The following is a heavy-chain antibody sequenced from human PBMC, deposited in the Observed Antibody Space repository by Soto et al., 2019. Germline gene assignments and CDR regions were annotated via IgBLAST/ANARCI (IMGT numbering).Heavy chain of an antibody. D-gene: IGHD3-22*01. J-gene: IGHJ4*02. V-gene: IGHV4-39*01. CDR1: GCTINSTSYS. CDR3: ARLTLTTIAV. CDR2: IYYSGST. Sequence: QLQLQESGPGLVKPSETLSLTCTVSGCTINSTSYSWGWIRHPPGKGLEWIGSIYYSGSTYYNPSLKSRVSTSVDTSKNQFSLKLSSVTAADTAVYYCARLTLTTIAVWGQGTLVTVSS.